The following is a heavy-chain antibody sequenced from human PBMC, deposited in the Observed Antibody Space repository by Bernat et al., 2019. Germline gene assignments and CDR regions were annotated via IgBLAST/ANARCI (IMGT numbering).Heavy chain of an antibody. CDR2: ISSSSSTI. Sequence: EVQLVESGGGLVQPGGSLRLSCAASGFIFSSYSMNWVRQAPGKGLEWVSYISSSSSTIYYADSVKGRFTISRDNAKNSLYLQMNSLRAEDTAVYFCARAPQCGGGECYYGYYGLDVWGQGTTVTVSS. V-gene: IGHV3-48*01. D-gene: IGHD2-21*01. CDR3: ARAPQCGGGECYYGYYGLDV. J-gene: IGHJ6*02. CDR1: GFIFSSYS.